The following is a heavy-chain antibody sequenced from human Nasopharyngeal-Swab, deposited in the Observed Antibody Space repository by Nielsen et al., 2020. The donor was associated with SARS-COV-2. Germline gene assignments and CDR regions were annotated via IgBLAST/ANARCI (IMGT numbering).Heavy chain of an antibody. Sequence: ASVKASCKASGYTFTSYYMHWVRQAPGQGLEWMGIINPSGGSTSYAQKFQGRVTVTRDTSTSTVYMELSSLRSEDTAVYYCARDRGVNDYVWGSYRKSDAFDIWGQGTMVTVSS. CDR1: GYTFTSYY. J-gene: IGHJ3*02. V-gene: IGHV1-46*01. CDR3: ARDRGVNDYVWGSYRKSDAFDI. D-gene: IGHD3-16*02. CDR2: INPSGGST.